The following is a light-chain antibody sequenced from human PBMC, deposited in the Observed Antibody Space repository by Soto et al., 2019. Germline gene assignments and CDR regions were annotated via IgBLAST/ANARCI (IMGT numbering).Light chain of an antibody. Sequence: DIQMTQSPSTLSASVGDRFTIACRASQSISSWLAWYQQKPGKAPKLLIYKASSLESGVPPRFSGSGSGTEFTLTIRSLQPDDIATYYCQQYSSYSAWTFGEGTKVDI. CDR2: KAS. J-gene: IGKJ1*01. CDR3: QQYSSYSAWT. CDR1: QSISSW. V-gene: IGKV1-5*03.